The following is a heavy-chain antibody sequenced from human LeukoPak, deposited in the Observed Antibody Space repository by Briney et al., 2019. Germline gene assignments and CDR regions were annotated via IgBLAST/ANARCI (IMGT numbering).Heavy chain of an antibody. J-gene: IGHJ4*02. D-gene: IGHD2/OR15-2a*01. Sequence: SETLSLTCTVSGGSISSYYWSWIRQPPGKGLEWIGYIYYSGSTNYNPSLKSRVTISVDTSKNQFSLKPSSVTAADTAVYYCARVGRIPPIFTLYYFDYWGQGTLVTVSS. CDR3: ARVGRIPPIFTLYYFDY. V-gene: IGHV4-59*01. CDR1: GGSISSYY. CDR2: IYYSGST.